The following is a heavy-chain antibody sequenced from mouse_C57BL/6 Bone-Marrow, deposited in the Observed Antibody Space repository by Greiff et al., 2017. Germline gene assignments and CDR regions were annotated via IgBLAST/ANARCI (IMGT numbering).Heavy chain of an antibody. J-gene: IGHJ3*01. V-gene: IGHV1-59*01. CDR1: GYTFTSYW. D-gene: IGHD1-1*01. Sequence: QVQLQQPGAELVRPGTSVKLSCKASGYTFTSYWMHWVKQRPGQGLEWIGVIDPSDSYTNYNQKFKGKATLTVDTSSSTAYMQLSSLTSEDSAVYNCARAGVYYGSSVAWFAYRGEKGLGTVSA. CDR2: IDPSDSYT. CDR3: ARAGVYYGSSVAWFAY.